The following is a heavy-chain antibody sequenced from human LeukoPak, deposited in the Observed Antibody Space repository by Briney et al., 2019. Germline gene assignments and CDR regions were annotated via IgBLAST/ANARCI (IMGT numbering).Heavy chain of an antibody. CDR3: AREGKLRKDGLLWFGELFHYYYYYMDV. V-gene: IGHV3-30*04. CDR2: IPYDGSNK. Sequence: PGGSLRLSCAASGFTFSNYAMHWVRQAPGKGLEWVAVIPYDGSNKYYADSVKDRFTISRDNSKNTLYLQMNSLRAEDTAVYYCAREGKLRKDGLLWFGELFHYYYYYMDVWGKGTTVTVSS. J-gene: IGHJ6*03. CDR1: GFTFSNYA. D-gene: IGHD3-10*01.